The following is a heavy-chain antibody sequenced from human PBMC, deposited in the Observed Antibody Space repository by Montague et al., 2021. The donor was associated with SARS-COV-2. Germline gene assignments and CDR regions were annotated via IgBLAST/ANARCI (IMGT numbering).Heavy chain of an antibody. V-gene: IGHV6-1*01. CDR1: GDSVSSNSAA. J-gene: IGHJ4*02. CDR2: TYYRSKWYT. CDR3: AREGTGAGPRGCYFDD. D-gene: IGHD1-1*01. Sequence: CAISGDSVSSNSAAWNWIRQSPSGGLEWPGRTYYRSKWYTDYAPSVKTRITITPDTSNNRFSLHLNSVTPGDTAVYYCAREGTGAGPRGCYFDDWGQGTLVTVSS.